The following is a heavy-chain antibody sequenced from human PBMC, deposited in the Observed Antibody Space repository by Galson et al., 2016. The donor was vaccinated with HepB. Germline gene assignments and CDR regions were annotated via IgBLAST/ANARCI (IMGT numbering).Heavy chain of an antibody. CDR1: GFTFSSFA. CDR2: IYGGGNDP. D-gene: IGHD3-16*01. J-gene: IGHJ4*02. V-gene: IGHV3-23*05. CDR3: AKDRGMEHHDYHFDF. Sequence: SLRLSCAASGFTFSSFAMSWVRQAPGKGLEWVSSIYGGGNDPSYANSGKGRFTISRDNSKSTLYLQMNSLRAEDTAVYYCAKDRGMEHHDYHFDFGGQGAQVTFSS.